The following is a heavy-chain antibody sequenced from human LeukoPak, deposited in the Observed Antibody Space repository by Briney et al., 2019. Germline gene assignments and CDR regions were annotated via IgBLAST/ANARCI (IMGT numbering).Heavy chain of an antibody. Sequence: SETLSLTCTVSGGSMSNYYWNWIRQPPGKGLEWIGYIYYSGSTNYNPSLKSRVTISLDTSKNHFSLRLSSVTAADTAVYYCARYLAAGYFDLWGRGTLVTVSS. CDR2: IYYSGST. CDR1: GGSMSNYY. J-gene: IGHJ2*01. D-gene: IGHD6-25*01. V-gene: IGHV4-59*08. CDR3: ARYLAAGYFDL.